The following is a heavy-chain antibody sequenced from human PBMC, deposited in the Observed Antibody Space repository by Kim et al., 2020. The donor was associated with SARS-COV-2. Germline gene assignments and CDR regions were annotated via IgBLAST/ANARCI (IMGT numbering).Heavy chain of an antibody. Sequence: GGSLRLSCAVSGFTFSSYWMSWVRQAPGKGLEWVANIKQDGSEKYYVDSVKGRFTSSRDNAKNSLFLQMNSLRAEDTAVYYCVRDRGYFDSSGYYNLDYWGQGNLVTVSS. CDR3: VRDRGYFDSSGYYNLDY. CDR1: GFTFSSYW. D-gene: IGHD3-22*01. J-gene: IGHJ4*02. CDR2: IKQDGSEK. V-gene: IGHV3-7*01.